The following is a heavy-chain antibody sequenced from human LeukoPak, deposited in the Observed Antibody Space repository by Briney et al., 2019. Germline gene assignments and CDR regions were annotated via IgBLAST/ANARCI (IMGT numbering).Heavy chain of an antibody. CDR3: ARHTGWAFQI. CDR1: GYSFTSYW. Sequence: GESLKISCKGSGYSFTSYWISWVRQMSGKGLEWMGKIDPSESYTNYSPSLQGHVTISTDKSINTAYLQWSSLKASDTAMYYCARHTGWAFQIWGQWTMVTVSS. J-gene: IGHJ3*02. V-gene: IGHV5-10-1*01. D-gene: IGHD1-14*01. CDR2: IDPSESYT.